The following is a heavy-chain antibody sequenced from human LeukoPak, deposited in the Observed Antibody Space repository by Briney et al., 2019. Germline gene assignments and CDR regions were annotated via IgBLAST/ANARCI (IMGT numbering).Heavy chain of an antibody. CDR3: ARCGSYYYYGMDV. J-gene: IGHJ6*02. CDR2: IYYSGST. V-gene: IGHV4-59*01. D-gene: IGHD1-26*01. Sequence: SETLSLTCTVSGGSISGYYWTWIRQPPGKGLEWIGYIYYSGSTNYNPSLKSRVTISVDTSKNQFSLKLSSVTAADTAVYYCARCGSYYYYGMDVWGQGTTVTVSS. CDR1: GGSISGYY.